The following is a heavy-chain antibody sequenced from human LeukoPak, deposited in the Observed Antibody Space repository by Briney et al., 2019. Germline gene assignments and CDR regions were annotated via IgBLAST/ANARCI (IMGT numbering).Heavy chain of an antibody. Sequence: GGSLRLSCEASGFTFSTYAMTWVRQGPGKGLEWVSGISGSGGSTYYADSVKGRFTISRDNSKNTVYVQMNSLRAEDTAVYYCAKERDGWEYWGQGTLVTVSS. D-gene: IGHD5-24*01. J-gene: IGHJ4*02. CDR3: AKERDGWEY. CDR1: GFTFSTYA. V-gene: IGHV3-23*01. CDR2: ISGSGGST.